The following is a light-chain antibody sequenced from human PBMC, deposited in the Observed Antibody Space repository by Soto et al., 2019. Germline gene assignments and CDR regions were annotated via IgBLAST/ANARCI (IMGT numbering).Light chain of an antibody. V-gene: IGKV3-11*01. CDR2: DAS. CDR3: QQRSNWPPWT. Sequence: EIVLTQSPATLSLSPGERATLSCRASQSVSSSLDWYQQKPGQAPRLLIYDASNRATGIPARFSGSGSGTDFTLTISGLEPEDVAVYYCQQRSNWPPWTFGQGTKVDIK. J-gene: IGKJ1*01. CDR1: QSVSSS.